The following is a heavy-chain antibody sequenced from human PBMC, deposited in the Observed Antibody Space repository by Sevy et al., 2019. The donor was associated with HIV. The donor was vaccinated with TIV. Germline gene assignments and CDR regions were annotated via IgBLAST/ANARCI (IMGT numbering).Heavy chain of an antibody. CDR3: ASEISDWFSD. V-gene: IGHV3-23*01. Sequence: GGSLRLSCAASGFTFDRYPMTWARQAPGKGLDWLPTITSSGDETFYADSVKGRFTISRDNSKNTLYLQMNTLRTEDTAMYYCASEISDWFSDWGQGTLVTVSS. D-gene: IGHD3-9*01. CDR2: ITSSGDET. J-gene: IGHJ4*02. CDR1: GFTFDRYP.